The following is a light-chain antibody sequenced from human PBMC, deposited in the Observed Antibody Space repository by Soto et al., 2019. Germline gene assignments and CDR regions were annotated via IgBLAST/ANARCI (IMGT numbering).Light chain of an antibody. Sequence: EIVMTQSPATLSVSPGERATLSCRASQSVSSNLAWYQQKPGQPPSLLIYDASTRATGIPARFSVSGSGTEFTLTIRSLQSEDFAVDDCQQYNNWRTFGQGTKVDIK. V-gene: IGKV3D-15*01. J-gene: IGKJ1*01. CDR1: QSVSSN. CDR2: DAS. CDR3: QQYNNWRT.